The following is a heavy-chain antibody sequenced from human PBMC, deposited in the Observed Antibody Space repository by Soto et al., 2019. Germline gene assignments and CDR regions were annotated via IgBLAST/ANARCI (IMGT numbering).Heavy chain of an antibody. CDR1: GGSISSYY. J-gene: IGHJ6*03. D-gene: IGHD3-3*01. Sequence: SETLSLTCTVSGGSISSYYWSWIRQPPGKGLEWIGHIYYSGSTNYNPSLKSRVTISVGTSKNQFSLKLSSVTAADTAVYYCARGNQDDFWSGYIYYYMDVWGKGTTVTVSS. V-gene: IGHV4-59*01. CDR3: ARGNQDDFWSGYIYYYMDV. CDR2: IYYSGST.